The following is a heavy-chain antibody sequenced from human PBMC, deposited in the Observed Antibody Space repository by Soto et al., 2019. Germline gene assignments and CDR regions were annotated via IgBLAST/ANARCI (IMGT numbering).Heavy chain of an antibody. J-gene: IGHJ6*02. CDR1: GYTFTSYY. V-gene: IGHV1-46*01. D-gene: IGHD6-6*01. Sequence: ASVKVSCKASGYTFTSYYMHWVRQAPGQGLEWMGIINPSGGSTSYAQKFQGRVTMTRDTSTSTVYMELSSLRSEDTAVYYCARDYIAARRAGMYYGMDVWGQGTTVTVSS. CDR2: INPSGGST. CDR3: ARDYIAARRAGMYYGMDV.